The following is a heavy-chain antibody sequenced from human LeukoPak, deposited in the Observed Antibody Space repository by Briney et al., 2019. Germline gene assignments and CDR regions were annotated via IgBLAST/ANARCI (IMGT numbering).Heavy chain of an antibody. J-gene: IGHJ5*02. Sequence: ASVKVSCKASGYTFTSYGISWVRQAPGQGLEWMGWISAYNGNTNYAQKLQGRVTMTTDTSTSTAYMELRSLRSDDTAVYYCAREQPNIVVVPAANWFDPWGQGTLVTVSS. CDR3: AREQPNIVVVPAANWFDP. V-gene: IGHV1-18*01. CDR1: GYTFTSYG. D-gene: IGHD2-2*01. CDR2: ISAYNGNT.